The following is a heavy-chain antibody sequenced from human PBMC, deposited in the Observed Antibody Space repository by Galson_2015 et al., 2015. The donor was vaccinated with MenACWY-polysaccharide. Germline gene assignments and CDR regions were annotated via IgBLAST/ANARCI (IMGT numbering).Heavy chain of an antibody. CDR1: GFTFSNYY. CDR3: AGVTIGRVDP. D-gene: IGHD3-3*01. J-gene: IGHJ5*02. Sequence: SLRLSCAASGFTFSNYYMSWIRQAPGKGLEWVSYMSSSGNIIYYADSVKGRFTISRDNAKNSLYLQMNSLRVEDTAVYYCAGVTIGRVDPWGQGTLVTVSS. CDR2: MSSSGNII. V-gene: IGHV3-11*01.